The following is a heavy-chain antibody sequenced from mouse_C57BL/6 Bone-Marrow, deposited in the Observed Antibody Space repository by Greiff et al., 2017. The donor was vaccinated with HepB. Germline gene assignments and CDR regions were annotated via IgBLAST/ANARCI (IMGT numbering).Heavy chain of an antibody. CDR2: IHPTSGST. CDR3: ASFDGYYLDY. J-gene: IGHJ2*01. V-gene: IGHV1-64*01. CDR1: GYTFTSYW. Sequence: VQLQQPGAELVKPGASVKLSCKASGYTFTSYWMHWVKQRPGQGLEWIGMIHPTSGSTNYNEKFKSKATLTVDKSSSTAYMQLSSRTSEDSAVYYCASFDGYYLDYWGQGTTLTVSS. D-gene: IGHD2-3*01.